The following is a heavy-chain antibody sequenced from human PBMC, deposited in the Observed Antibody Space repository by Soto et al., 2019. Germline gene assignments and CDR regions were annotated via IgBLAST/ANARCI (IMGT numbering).Heavy chain of an antibody. J-gene: IGHJ5*02. CDR1: GGSISSYY. Sequence: PSETLSLTCTVSGGSISSYYWSWIRQPPGKGLEWIGYIYYSGSTNYNPSLKSRVTISVDTSKNQFSLKLSSVTAADTAVYYCASFPRYNCNDVLDPHWFDPWGQGTLVTVSS. CDR3: ASFPRYNCNDVLDPHWFDP. CDR2: IYYSGST. V-gene: IGHV4-59*01. D-gene: IGHD1-20*01.